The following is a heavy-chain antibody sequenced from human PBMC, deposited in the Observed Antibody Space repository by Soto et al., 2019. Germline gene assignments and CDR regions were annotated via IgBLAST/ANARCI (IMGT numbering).Heavy chain of an antibody. J-gene: IGHJ4*02. CDR1: GGTFSSYT. V-gene: IGHV1-69*02. Sequence: ASVKVSCKASGGTFSSYTISWVRQAPGQGLEWMGRIIPILGIANYAQKFQGRVTITADKSTSTAYMELSSLRSEDTAVYYCASHGAYYDFWSGYVDYWGQGTLVTVSS. CDR2: IIPILGIA. D-gene: IGHD3-3*01. CDR3: ASHGAYYDFWSGYVDY.